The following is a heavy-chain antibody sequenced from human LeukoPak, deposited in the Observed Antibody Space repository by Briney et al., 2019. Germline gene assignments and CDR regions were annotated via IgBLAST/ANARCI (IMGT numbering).Heavy chain of an antibody. CDR1: GGSISSGGYY. CDR2: IYHSGST. J-gene: IGHJ5*02. V-gene: IGHV4-30-2*02. D-gene: IGHD6-13*01. Sequence: PSETLSLTCTVSGGSISSGGYYWSWIRQPPGKGLEWIGYIYHSGSTYYNPSLKSRVTISVDTSKNQFSLKLSSVTAADTAVYYCAREQQLRRGWFDPWGQGTLVTVSS. CDR3: AREQQLRRGWFDP.